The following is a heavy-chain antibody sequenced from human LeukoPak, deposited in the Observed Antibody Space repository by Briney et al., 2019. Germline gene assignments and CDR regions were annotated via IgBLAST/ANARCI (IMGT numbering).Heavy chain of an antibody. Sequence: GGSLRLSCAASGFTFSSYAMSWVRQAPGKGLEWVGRIKSKTDGGTTDYAAPVKGRFTISRDDSKNTLYLQMNSLKTEDTAVYYCTTGVEMATITLVDYWGQGTLVTVSS. CDR3: TTGVEMATITLVDY. CDR2: IKSKTDGGTT. J-gene: IGHJ4*02. D-gene: IGHD5-24*01. V-gene: IGHV3-15*01. CDR1: GFTFSSYA.